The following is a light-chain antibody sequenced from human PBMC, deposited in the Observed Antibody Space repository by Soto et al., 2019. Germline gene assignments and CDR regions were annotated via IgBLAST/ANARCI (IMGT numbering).Light chain of an antibody. V-gene: IGLV1-47*01. J-gene: IGLJ2*01. CDR1: SSNIGSHH. CDR3: AAWGDSLV. CDR2: RSD. Sequence: QSVLSQPPSASGTPGQRVTIPCSGSSSNIGSHHVNWYQHLPGTAPKLLIYRSDQRPSGVPDRFTGSKSRTSASLAVSGRRSEDEAVYYCAAWGDSLVFGGGTQLTVL.